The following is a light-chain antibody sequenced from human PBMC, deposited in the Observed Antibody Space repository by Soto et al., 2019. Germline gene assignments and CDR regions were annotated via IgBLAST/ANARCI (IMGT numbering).Light chain of an antibody. V-gene: IGLV1-51*01. CDR2: DNN. Sequence: QSVLTQPPSVSVAPRQKVTISCSGSSSNIGNNYVSWYQQRPGTAPKLLSYDNNKRPSGIPDRFSGSKSGTSATLGITGLQTGDEADYYCGTWDSSLSVVVFGGGTKLTVL. CDR3: GTWDSSLSVVV. J-gene: IGLJ2*01. CDR1: SSNIGNNY.